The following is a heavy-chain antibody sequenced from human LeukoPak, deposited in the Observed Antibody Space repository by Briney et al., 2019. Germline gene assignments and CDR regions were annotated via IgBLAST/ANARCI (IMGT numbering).Heavy chain of an antibody. J-gene: IGHJ4*02. CDR3: ARVAGNCGGDCYRLLY. CDR2: MNPNSGNT. D-gene: IGHD2-21*01. CDR1: GYTFTTYD. Sequence: ASVKVSCKASGYTFTTYDINWVRQATGQGLEWLGWMNPNSGNTGYGQKFQGRVTATRNISITTAYMELTNLRSEDTAVYYCARVAGNCGGDCYRLLYWGQGTLVTVSS. V-gene: IGHV1-8*01.